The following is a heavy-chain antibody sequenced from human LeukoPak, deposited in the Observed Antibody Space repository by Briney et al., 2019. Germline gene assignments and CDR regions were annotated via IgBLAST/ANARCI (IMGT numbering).Heavy chain of an antibody. D-gene: IGHD2-15*01. CDR1: GFTFSNYA. CDR3: ARDLSLYCSGGSCYSLNY. J-gene: IGHJ4*02. V-gene: IGHV3-30-3*01. Sequence: TGGSLRLSCAASGFTFSNYAMHWVRQAPGKGLEWVALISYDGINKYYADSAKGRFTISRDNSKNTLYLQMNSLRAEDTAVYYCARDLSLYCSGGSCYSLNYWGQGTLVTVSS. CDR2: ISYDGINK.